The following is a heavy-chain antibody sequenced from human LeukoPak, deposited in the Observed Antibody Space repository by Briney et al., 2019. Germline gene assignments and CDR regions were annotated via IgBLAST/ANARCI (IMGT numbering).Heavy chain of an antibody. V-gene: IGHV3-23*01. CDR1: GFTISTSA. CDR3: AKSLSRYSSGWAYFDY. D-gene: IGHD6-19*01. Sequence: GGSLRLSCAVSGFTISTSAMSWVRQAPGKGLEWVSGMSDSGDSTYYADSVKGRFTISRDNSKKTVYLQMNSLRAEDTAVYYCAKSLSRYSSGWAYFDYWGQGIVVTVSS. CDR2: MSDSGDST. J-gene: IGHJ4*02.